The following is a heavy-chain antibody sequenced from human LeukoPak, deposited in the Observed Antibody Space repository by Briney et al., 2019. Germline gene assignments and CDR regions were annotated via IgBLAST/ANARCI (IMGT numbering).Heavy chain of an antibody. CDR3: ARDLPSYYGDYEGHRGDAFDI. CDR2: IYYSGST. CDR1: GGSISSYY. Sequence: SETLSLTCTVSGGSISSYYWSWIRQPPGKGLEWIGYIYYSGSTNYNPSLKSRVTISVDTSKNQFSLKLSSVTAADTAVYYCARDLPSYYGDYEGHRGDAFDIWGQGTMVTVSS. D-gene: IGHD4-17*01. V-gene: IGHV4-59*01. J-gene: IGHJ3*02.